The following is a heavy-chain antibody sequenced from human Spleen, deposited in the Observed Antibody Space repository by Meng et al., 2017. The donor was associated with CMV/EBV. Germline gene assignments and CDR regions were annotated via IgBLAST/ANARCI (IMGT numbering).Heavy chain of an antibody. V-gene: IGHV4-39*01. D-gene: IGHD1-1*01. CDR3: ARHGRGMDV. Sequence: SETLSLTCSVSGGPISSSSYFWVWIRQPPGKGLEWIGSIYYSGSTYYNPSLKSRVTISVDTSKNQFSLKLSSVTAADTAVYYCARHGRGMDVWGQGTTVTVSS. CDR2: IYYSGST. CDR1: GGPISSSSYF. J-gene: IGHJ6*02.